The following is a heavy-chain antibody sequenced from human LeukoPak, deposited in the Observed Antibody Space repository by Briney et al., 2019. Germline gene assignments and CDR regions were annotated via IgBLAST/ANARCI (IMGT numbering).Heavy chain of an antibody. V-gene: IGHV3-66*01. CDR3: GRGERLYYYDSSGYYTFDY. J-gene: IGHJ4*02. CDR1: GFTFSSYA. CDR2: IYSGGST. D-gene: IGHD3-22*01. Sequence: GGSLRLSCAASGFTFSSYAMSWVRQAPGKGLEWVSVIYSGGSTYYADSVKGRFTISRDNSKNTLYLQMNSLRAEDTAVYYCGRGERLYYYDSSGYYTFDYWGQGTLVTVSS.